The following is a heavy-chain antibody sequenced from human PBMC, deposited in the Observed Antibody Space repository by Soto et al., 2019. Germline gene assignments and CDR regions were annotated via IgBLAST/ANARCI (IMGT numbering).Heavy chain of an antibody. V-gene: IGHV3-53*01. D-gene: IGHD1-1*01. CDR2: IYGGGGT. Sequence: EVQLVESGGGLIQPGGSLRLSCAASGFTVSGSYMSWVRQAPGKGLEWVAIIYGGGGTYYADSVKGRFTISRDNSKNTLYLQMNNLIAEYTAFYYCASRSRGELYSFDYWGQGTLVTLSS. CDR3: ASRSRGELYSFDY. CDR1: GFTVSGSY. J-gene: IGHJ4*02.